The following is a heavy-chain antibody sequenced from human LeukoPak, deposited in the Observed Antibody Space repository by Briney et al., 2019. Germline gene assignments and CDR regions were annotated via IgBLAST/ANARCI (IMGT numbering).Heavy chain of an antibody. J-gene: IGHJ6*03. CDR2: ISSSSSYI. D-gene: IGHD2-2*01. CDR3: ARDGHVVPLLSWGGYYMDV. CDR1: GFTFSSYS. V-gene: IGHV3-21*01. Sequence: GGSLRLSCAASGFTFSSYSMNWVRQAPGKGLEWVSSISSSSSYIYYADSVKGRFTISRDNAKNSLYLQMNSLRAEDTAVYYCARDGHVVPLLSWGGYYMDVWGKGTTVTVSS.